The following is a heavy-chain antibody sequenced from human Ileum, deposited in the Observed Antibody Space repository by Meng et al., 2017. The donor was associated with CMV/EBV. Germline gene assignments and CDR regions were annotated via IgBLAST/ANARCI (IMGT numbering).Heavy chain of an antibody. CDR1: GFRFDDHA. CDR2: ISWNSGSI. V-gene: IGHV3-9*01. J-gene: IGHJ4*02. CDR3: ARSSSTSCYN. D-gene: IGHD2-2*02. Sequence: SLKISCAASGFRFDDHAMHWVRQPPGKGLEWVAGISWNSGSIGYVDSVKGRFTISRDNAENTLYLQMNSLRAEDTAVYYCARSSSTSCYNWGQGTLVTVSS.